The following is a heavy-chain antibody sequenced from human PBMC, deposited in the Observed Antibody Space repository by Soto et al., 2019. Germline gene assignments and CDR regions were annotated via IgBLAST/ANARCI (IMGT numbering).Heavy chain of an antibody. D-gene: IGHD2-15*01. CDR1: GFTLSNYA. V-gene: IGHV3-21*01. CDR2: ISSDSRYI. CDR3: ARIKLVDFFFINVDVYDMDV. J-gene: IGHJ6*02. Sequence: ESGGGLVQPGGSLRLSCAASGFTLSNYAVNWVRQAPGKGLEWVSYISSDSRYIYHGDSGKGRFTISRDNARNSVYLQMNSLRDEDTAVYYCARIKLVDFFFINVDVYDMDVWGQGTQVTVSS.